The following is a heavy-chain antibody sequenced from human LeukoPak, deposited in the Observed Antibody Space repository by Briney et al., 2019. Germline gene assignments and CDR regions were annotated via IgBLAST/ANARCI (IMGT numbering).Heavy chain of an antibody. CDR1: GIVFSNTA. CDR2: ISGGGERT. CDR3: GKDGGQYSSGPEFDP. V-gene: IGHV3-23*01. Sequence: GGSLRLSCAASGIVFSNTAMNWARQSPGRRLEWVSAISGGGERTFYADSVKGRFTISRDNSKNMLYLQMNSLRADDTAIYYCGKDGGQYSSGPEFDPRGQGALVTVSS. D-gene: IGHD6-19*01. J-gene: IGHJ5*02.